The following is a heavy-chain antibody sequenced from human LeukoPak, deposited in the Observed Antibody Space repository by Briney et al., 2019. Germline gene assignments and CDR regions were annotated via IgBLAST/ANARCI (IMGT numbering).Heavy chain of an antibody. Sequence: GGSLRLSCAAPGDSSSINYISWVRQAPGKGLEWVSVIYDGGSADYADSVKGRFTISRDNSKSKVYLQMNSLRVEDTAVYYCARGAWYSGCWWHFDHWGQGTLVTVSS. CDR3: ARGAWYSGCWWHFDH. V-gene: IGHV3-66*01. CDR1: GDSSSINY. CDR2: IYDGGSA. D-gene: IGHD6-13*01. J-gene: IGHJ4*02.